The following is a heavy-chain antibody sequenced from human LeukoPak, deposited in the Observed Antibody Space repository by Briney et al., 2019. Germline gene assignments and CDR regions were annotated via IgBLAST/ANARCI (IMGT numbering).Heavy chain of an antibody. J-gene: IGHJ1*01. D-gene: IGHD2-2*02. CDR3: AVGYCSGTSCYREYFQH. V-gene: IGHV4-38-2*01. CDR1: GYSISSGYY. CDR2: IYHSGST. Sequence: PSETLSLTCAVSGYSISSGYYWGWIRQPPGQGLEWIGTIYHSGSTYYNPSLKSRVTISVDTSKNQFSLKLSSVTAADTAVYYCAVGYCSGTSCYREYFQHWGQGTLVTVSS.